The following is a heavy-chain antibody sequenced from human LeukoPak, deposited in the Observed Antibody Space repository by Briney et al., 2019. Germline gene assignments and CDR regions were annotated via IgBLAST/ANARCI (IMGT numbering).Heavy chain of an antibody. J-gene: IGHJ4*02. CDR3: AKPLCYYDSSGPYQGFDY. CDR1: GFTFSSYA. V-gene: IGHV3-23*01. D-gene: IGHD3-22*01. CDR2: ISGSDGST. Sequence: GGSLRLSCAASGFTFSSYAMSWGRQAPGKGLEWVSAISGSDGSTYYADSVKGRFTISRDNSKNTLYLQMNSLRAEDTAVYYCAKPLCYYDSSGPYQGFDYWGQGTLVTVSS.